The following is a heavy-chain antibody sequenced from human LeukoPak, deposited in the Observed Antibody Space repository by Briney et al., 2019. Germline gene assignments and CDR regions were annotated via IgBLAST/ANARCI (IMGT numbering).Heavy chain of an antibody. CDR2: ISSSSSYT. J-gene: IGHJ4*02. CDR1: GFILSAYE. V-gene: IGHV3-11*06. D-gene: IGHD5-12*01. CDR3: ARAVATNPGD. Sequence: PGGSLRLSCAASGFILSAYEMNWVRQAPGKGLEWVSYISSSSSYTNYADSVKGRFTISRDNAKNSLYLQMNSLRAEDTAVYYCARAVATNPGDWGQGTLVTVSS.